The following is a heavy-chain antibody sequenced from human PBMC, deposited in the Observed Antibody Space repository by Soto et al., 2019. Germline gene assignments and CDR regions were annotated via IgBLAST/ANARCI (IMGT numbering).Heavy chain of an antibody. CDR2: IYYSGST. Sequence: QVQLQEWGAGLLKPSETLSLTCSVYGGSVSGYFWSWIRQPPGRGLEWLGQIYYSGSTSYKPSLKSRLSISVDTSKSQLSLKMTSVTAADTAVYDCARHYGRAFDIWGQGTMVTVSS. CDR3: ARHYGRAFDI. V-gene: IGHV4-34*01. D-gene: IGHD4-17*01. CDR1: GGSVSGYF. J-gene: IGHJ3*02.